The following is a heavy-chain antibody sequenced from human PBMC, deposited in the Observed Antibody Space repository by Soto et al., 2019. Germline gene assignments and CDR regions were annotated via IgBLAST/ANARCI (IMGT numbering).Heavy chain of an antibody. V-gene: IGHV4-59*01. Sequence: PSGTLSLTCTVSNGSISIYYWTWVRQPPGKGLEWIGYVYYSGTTNYNPSLKSRGGTSIDTSKNKISLELKSETAADTATNYYVRDYLFKGFVPWGQGTRVTV. CDR3: VRDYLFKGFVP. CDR2: VYYSGTT. CDR1: NGSISIYY. J-gene: IGHJ5*02. D-gene: IGHD3-10*02.